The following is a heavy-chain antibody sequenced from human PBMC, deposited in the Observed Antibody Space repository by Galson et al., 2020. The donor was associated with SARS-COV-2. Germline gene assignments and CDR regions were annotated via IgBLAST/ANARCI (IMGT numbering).Heavy chain of an antibody. D-gene: IGHD1-26*01. V-gene: IGHV4-30-2*01. Sequence: PSETLSLTCAVSGGSVSGGAFSWSWFRQPPGKGLEWIGYIYDSANTYYNPSLKSRVSISVDRSKNQFSLNLSSVTAADTAVYYCARGQQTELLTPFDFWGQGTLDTVSS. CDR1: GGSVSGGAFS. CDR3: ARGQQTELLTPFDF. J-gene: IGHJ4*02. CDR2: IYDSANT.